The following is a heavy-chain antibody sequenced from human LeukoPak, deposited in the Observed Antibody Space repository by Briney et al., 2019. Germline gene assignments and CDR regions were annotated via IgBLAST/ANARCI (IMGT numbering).Heavy chain of an antibody. D-gene: IGHD5-12*01. V-gene: IGHV3-21*01. J-gene: IGHJ6*03. CDR2: ISSGSSYI. Sequence: GGSLRLSCAASGFIFSSYRMNWVRQAPGKGLEWVSSISSGSSYIYYADSVKGRFTISRDNAKNSLYLQMNSLSAEDTAVYYCAYTSGYDFSSYYYYYMDVWGKGTTVTVSS. CDR1: GFIFSSYR. CDR3: AYTSGYDFSSYYYYYMDV.